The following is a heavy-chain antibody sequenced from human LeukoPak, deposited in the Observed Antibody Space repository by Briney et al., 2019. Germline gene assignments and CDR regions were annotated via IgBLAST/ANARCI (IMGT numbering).Heavy chain of an antibody. Sequence: SETLSLTCAVSGFSLRESNYWGWIRPPPGKGLEWIGNIHYLGNTYYNPSLKNRVTISLDTSKNQFSLKLSSVTAADTAVYYCARVLIVVVTEENDAFDIWGQGTMVTVSS. CDR3: ARVLIVVVTEENDAFDI. V-gene: IGHV4-38-2*01. D-gene: IGHD2-21*02. CDR1: GFSLRESNY. CDR2: IHYLGNT. J-gene: IGHJ3*02.